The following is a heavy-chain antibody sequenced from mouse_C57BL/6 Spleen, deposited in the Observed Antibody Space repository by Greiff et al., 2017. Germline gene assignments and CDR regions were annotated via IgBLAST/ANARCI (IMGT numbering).Heavy chain of an antibody. CDR1: GYTFTSYG. Sequence: QVQLKESGAELARPGASVKLSCKASGYTFTSYGISWVKQRTGQGLEWIGEIYPRSGNTYYNEKFKGKATLTADKSSSTAYMELRSLTSEDSAVYFCASTMITTDYAMDYWGQGTSVTVSS. CDR3: ASTMITTDYAMDY. V-gene: IGHV1-81*01. J-gene: IGHJ4*01. CDR2: IYPRSGNT. D-gene: IGHD2-4*01.